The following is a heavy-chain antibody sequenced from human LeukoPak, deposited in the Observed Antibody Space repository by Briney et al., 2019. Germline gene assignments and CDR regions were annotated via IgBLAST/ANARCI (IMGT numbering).Heavy chain of an antibody. J-gene: IGHJ4*02. CDR1: GYTFTSYG. Sequence: GASVKVSCKASGYTFTSYGISWVRQAPGQGLEWMGWISGYNGNTNYAQKLQGRVTMTTDTSTSTAYMELRSLRSDDTAVYYCARLYIVVVPAAAANYFDYWGQGTLVTVSS. CDR3: ARLYIVVVPAAAANYFDY. V-gene: IGHV1-18*01. D-gene: IGHD2-2*01. CDR2: ISGYNGNT.